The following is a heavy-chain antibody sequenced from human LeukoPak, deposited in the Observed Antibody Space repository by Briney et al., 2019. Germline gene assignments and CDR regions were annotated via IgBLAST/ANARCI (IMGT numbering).Heavy chain of an antibody. Sequence: SETLSLTCTVSGGSISSYYWSWIRQPPGKGLEWIGYIYYSGSTNYNPSLKGRVTISVDTSKNQFSLKLSSVTAADTAVYYCARGRIQLPVVFDYWGQGTLVTVSS. CDR2: IYYSGST. V-gene: IGHV4-59*01. D-gene: IGHD5-18*01. CDR1: GGSISSYY. CDR3: ARGRIQLPVVFDY. J-gene: IGHJ4*02.